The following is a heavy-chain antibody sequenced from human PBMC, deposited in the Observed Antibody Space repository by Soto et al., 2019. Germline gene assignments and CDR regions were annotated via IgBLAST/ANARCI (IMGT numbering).Heavy chain of an antibody. Sequence: SETLSLTCAVFGGSFIGYYWSWIRQTQGKGLEWIGEINHSGSTNYNPSLKSRVTISVDTSKNQFSLKLSSVTAADTAIYYCARRRVDSSSWYVPDYWGQGTLVTGSS. V-gene: IGHV4-34*01. CDR2: INHSGST. CDR3: ARRRVDSSSWYVPDY. CDR1: GGSFIGYY. J-gene: IGHJ4*02. D-gene: IGHD6-13*01.